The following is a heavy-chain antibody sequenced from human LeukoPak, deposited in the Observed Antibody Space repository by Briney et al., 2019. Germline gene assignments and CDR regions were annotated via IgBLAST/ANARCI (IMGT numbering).Heavy chain of an antibody. Sequence: GASVKVSCKTSGYTFTNNAVHWVRQAPGQRLEWMGWINAGNGNTKYSQKFQGRVTITRDTSASTAYMELSSLRSEDTAVYYCAREDPDISPFDPWGQGTLVTVSS. CDR1: GYTFTNNA. CDR3: AREDPDISPFDP. V-gene: IGHV1-3*01. CDR2: INAGNGNT. D-gene: IGHD3-9*01. J-gene: IGHJ5*02.